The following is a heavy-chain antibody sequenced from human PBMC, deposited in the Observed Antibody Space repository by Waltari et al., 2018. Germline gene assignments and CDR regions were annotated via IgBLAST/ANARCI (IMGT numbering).Heavy chain of an antibody. J-gene: IGHJ4*02. Sequence: QFPFVQSGAEVKKPGASVKVSCKASGYSFIAYAMHWVRPAPGQRPEWMGWINVGNGNTKYSQNFQGRVTITSDISASTAYLEVSSLRSEDTALYYCARGHRLPFFDFWGKGTLVTVSS. V-gene: IGHV1-3*01. CDR2: INVGNGNT. D-gene: IGHD5-18*01. CDR3: ARGHRLPFFDF. CDR1: GYSFIAYA.